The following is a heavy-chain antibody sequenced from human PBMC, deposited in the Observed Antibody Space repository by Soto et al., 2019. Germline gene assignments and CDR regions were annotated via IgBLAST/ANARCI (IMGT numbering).Heavy chain of an antibody. CDR1: GFTFSSYA. V-gene: IGHV3-23*01. D-gene: IGHD2-2*01. J-gene: IGHJ4*02. Sequence: EVQLLESGGGLVQPGGSLRLSCAASGFTFSSYAMSWVRQAPGKGLEWVSAISGSGGSTYYADSVKGRFTISRDNSKNTLYLQMNSLRAEDTAVYYCATDIVVVPAAMAGYFYYWGQGTLVTVSS. CDR3: ATDIVVVPAAMAGYFYY. CDR2: ISGSGGST.